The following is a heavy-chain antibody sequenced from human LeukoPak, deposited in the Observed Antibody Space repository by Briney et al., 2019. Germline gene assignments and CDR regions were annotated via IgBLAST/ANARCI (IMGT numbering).Heavy chain of an antibody. V-gene: IGHV4-59*08. CDR2: IYYSGST. CDR1: GGSISSYY. J-gene: IGHJ6*02. CDR3: ARHTVRPYNWNSYYGMDV. Sequence: PSETLSLTCTVSGGSISSYYWSWIRQPPGKGLEWIGYIYYSGSTNYNPSLKSRVTISVDTSKNQFSLKLSSVTAADTAVYYCARHTVRPYNWNSYYGMDVWGQGTTVTVSS. D-gene: IGHD1-1*01.